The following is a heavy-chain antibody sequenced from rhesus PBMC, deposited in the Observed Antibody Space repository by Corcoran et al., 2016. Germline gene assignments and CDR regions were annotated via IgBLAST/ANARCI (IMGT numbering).Heavy chain of an antibody. CDR1: GGSISSSNW. V-gene: IGHV4-65*01. D-gene: IGHD6-31*01. CDR3: ASRIAAPFDY. Sequence: QVQLQESGPGLVKPSETLSLTCAVSGGSISSSNWWSWIRQPPGKGLEWIGYISGSSGSTYFNPSLKSRVTSSTDTANNQFSLKLSSVTAADTAVYYCASRIAAPFDYWGQGVLVTVSS. CDR2: ISGSSGST. J-gene: IGHJ4*01.